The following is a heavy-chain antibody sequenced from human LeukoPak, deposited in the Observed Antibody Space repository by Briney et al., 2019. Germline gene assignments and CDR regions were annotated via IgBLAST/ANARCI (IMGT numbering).Heavy chain of an antibody. J-gene: IGHJ4*02. CDR3: AGHPPLRGDYFDY. Sequence: SVKVSCKASGGTFSSYAISWVRQAPGQGLEWMGRIIPILGIANYAQKFQGRVTITADKSTSTAYMELSSLRSEDTAVYYCAGHPPLRGDYFDYWGQGTLVTVSS. CDR2: IIPILGIA. V-gene: IGHV1-69*04. CDR1: GGTFSSYA.